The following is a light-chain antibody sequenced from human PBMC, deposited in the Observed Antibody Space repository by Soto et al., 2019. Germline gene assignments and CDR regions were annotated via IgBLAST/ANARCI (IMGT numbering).Light chain of an antibody. V-gene: IGKV1-5*01. Sequence: DIQVTQSPPTLSASVGDRVTIXXRASQTISTWMAWYQQKPGQAPKLLXXDAATLQSGVASRFSGSGSGTEFTLIISGLQPEDSATYYCQQYTNTNNPWMFGQGTKVDIK. CDR2: DAA. CDR1: QTISTW. J-gene: IGKJ1*01. CDR3: QQYTNTNNPWM.